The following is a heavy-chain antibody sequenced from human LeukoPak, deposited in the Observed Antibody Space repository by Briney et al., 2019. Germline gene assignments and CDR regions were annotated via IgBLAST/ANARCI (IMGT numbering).Heavy chain of an antibody. CDR1: GGSISSHY. CDR2: IYYSGST. D-gene: IGHD4-17*01. Sequence: SETLSLTCTVSGGSISSHYWSWIRQPPGKGLEWIGYIYYSGSTNYNPSLKSRVTISVDTSKNQFSLKLSSVTAADTAVYYCARGYRDYSFDYRGQGTLVTVSS. J-gene: IGHJ4*02. V-gene: IGHV4-59*11. CDR3: ARGYRDYSFDY.